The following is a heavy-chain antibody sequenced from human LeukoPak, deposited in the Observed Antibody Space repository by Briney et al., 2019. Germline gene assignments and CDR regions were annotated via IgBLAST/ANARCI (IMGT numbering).Heavy chain of an antibody. CDR2: ISGSGGST. CDR1: GFTVSSNY. V-gene: IGHV3-23*01. Sequence: PGGSLRLSCAASGFTVSSNYMSWVRQAPGRGLEWVSAISGSGGSTYYADSVKGRFTISRDNSKNTLYLQMNSLRAEDTAVYYCAKDHYSGSYSSDYWGQGTLVTVSS. J-gene: IGHJ4*02. D-gene: IGHD1-26*01. CDR3: AKDHYSGSYSSDY.